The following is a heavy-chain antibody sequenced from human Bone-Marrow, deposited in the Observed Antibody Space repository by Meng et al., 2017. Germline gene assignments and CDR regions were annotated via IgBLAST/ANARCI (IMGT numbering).Heavy chain of an antibody. CDR2: ARNKAKSYTA. CDR3: VRVTKDCSGASCYPYYFDY. CDR1: GFTFSDHY. D-gene: IGHD2-15*01. V-gene: IGHV3-72*01. Sequence: GESLKISCAASGFTFSDHYMDWVRPPPGKGLEWVGRARNKAKSYTAEYAASVKGRFTISRDDSKNSLYLQMNSLKTEDTAVYYCVRVTKDCSGASCYPYYFDYWGQGILVIYSS. J-gene: IGHJ4*02.